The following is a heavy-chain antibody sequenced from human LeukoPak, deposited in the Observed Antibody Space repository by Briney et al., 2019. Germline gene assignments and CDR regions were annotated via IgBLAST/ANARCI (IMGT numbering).Heavy chain of an antibody. CDR2: IYYSGST. J-gene: IGHJ4*02. CDR3: ARAREGYSSAWYESRGSFDY. Sequence: PGGSLRLSCAASGFTFSDHYMDWVRQAPGKGLEWIGSIYYSGSTYYNPSLKGRVTISVDTSKNQFSLKLSSVTAADTAVYYCARAREGYSSAWYESRGSFDYWGQGTLVTVSS. D-gene: IGHD6-19*01. CDR1: GFTFSDHY. V-gene: IGHV4-38-2*01.